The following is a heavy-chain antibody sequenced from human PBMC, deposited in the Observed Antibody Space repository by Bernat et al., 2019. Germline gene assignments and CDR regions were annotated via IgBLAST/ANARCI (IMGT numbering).Heavy chain of an antibody. V-gene: IGHV3-23*01. CDR2: ISGSGGST. CDR3: AKCRTYYDFWSGYYEPGAFDY. J-gene: IGHJ4*02. D-gene: IGHD3-3*01. Sequence: EVQLLESGGGFVQPGGSLRLSCAASVFTFSSYAMSWVRQAPGKGLEWVSAISGSGGSTYYADALKGRLTIARENSKNTLYLQMNSLRAEDTAVYYCAKCRTYYDFWSGYYEPGAFDYWGQGTLVTVSS. CDR1: VFTFSSYA.